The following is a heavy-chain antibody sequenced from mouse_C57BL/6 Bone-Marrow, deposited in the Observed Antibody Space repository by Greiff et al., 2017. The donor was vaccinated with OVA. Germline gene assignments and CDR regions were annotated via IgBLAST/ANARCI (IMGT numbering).Heavy chain of an antibody. V-gene: IGHV1-81*01. J-gene: IGHJ4*01. CDR1: GYTFTEYT. Sequence: QVQLKESGAELVKPGASVKLSCKASGYTFTEYTIHWVKQRSGQGLEWIGEIYPRSGNTYYNEKFKGKATLTADKSSSTAYMELRSLTSEDSAVYFCARTPGAMDYWGQGTSVTVSS. CDR3: ARTPGAMDY. CDR2: IYPRSGNT.